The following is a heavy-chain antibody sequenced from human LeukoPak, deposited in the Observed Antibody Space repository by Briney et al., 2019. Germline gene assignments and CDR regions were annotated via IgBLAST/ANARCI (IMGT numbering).Heavy chain of an antibody. CDR2: MNPNSGNT. J-gene: IGHJ4*02. CDR1: GYTFTSYD. D-gene: IGHD2-8*01. CDR3: ARAPWAVMDNFAS. Sequence: ASVKVSCKASGYTFTSYDINWVRQATGQGLEWMGWMNPNSGNTGYAQKFQGRVTMTRNTSISTAYMELSSLRSEDTAVYYCARAPWAVMDNFASWGQGNLVTVSS. V-gene: IGHV1-8*01.